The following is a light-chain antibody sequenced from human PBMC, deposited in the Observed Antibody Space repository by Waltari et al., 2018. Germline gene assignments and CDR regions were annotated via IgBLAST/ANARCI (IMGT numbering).Light chain of an antibody. CDR1: IPNIGNYY. CDR2: DNN. V-gene: IGLV1-51*01. CDR3: ATWDNSLREVV. J-gene: IGLJ2*01. Sequence: QSVLTQPPSVSAAPGQKVTISCSGSIPNIGNYYVSWYHQPPGAAPRLLIYDNNKRPSGIPDRFSASKSGTSATLGITGLQIGDEADYYCATWDNSLREVVFGGGTKLTVL.